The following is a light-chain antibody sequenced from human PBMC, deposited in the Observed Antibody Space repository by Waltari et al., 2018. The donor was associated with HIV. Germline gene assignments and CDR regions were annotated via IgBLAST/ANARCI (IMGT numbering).Light chain of an antibody. Sequence: DIVMTQSPDSLAVSLGERATINCKSSQSVLYSSNNKNYLAWYQKKVGQPPKLLIYWASTRESGVPDRFSGSGSGTDFTLNITSLQAEDVAVYYCLQYYDTARTFGQGTKVEI. CDR3: LQYYDTART. V-gene: IGKV4-1*01. CDR2: WAS. CDR1: QSVLYSSNNKNY. J-gene: IGKJ1*01.